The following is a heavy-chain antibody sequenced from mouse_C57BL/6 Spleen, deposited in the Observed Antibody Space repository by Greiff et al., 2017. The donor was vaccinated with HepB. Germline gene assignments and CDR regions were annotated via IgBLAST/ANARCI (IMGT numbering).Heavy chain of an antibody. CDR2: ISYSGST. CDR3: ARGGGYYYGHWDFDV. Sequence: VQLQQSGPGMVKPSQSLSLTCTVTGYSITSGYDWHWIRHFPGNKLEWMGYISYSGSTNYNPSLKSRISITHDTSKNHFFLKLNSVTTEDTATYYCARGGGYYYGHWDFDVWGKGTTVTVSS. V-gene: IGHV3-1*01. D-gene: IGHD1-1*01. J-gene: IGHJ1*03. CDR1: GYSITSGYD.